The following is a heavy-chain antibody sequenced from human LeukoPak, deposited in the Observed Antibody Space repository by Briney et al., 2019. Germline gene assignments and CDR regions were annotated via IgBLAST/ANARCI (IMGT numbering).Heavy chain of an antibody. V-gene: IGHV3-30*04. CDR3: AKPARVGAVDY. J-gene: IGHJ4*02. D-gene: IGHD6-13*01. CDR1: GFTFSSYA. Sequence: GGSLRLSCAASGFTFSSYAMHWVRQAPGKGLEWVAVISYDGSNKYYADSVKGRFTISRDNSKNTLYLQMNSLGAEDTAIYYCAKPARVGAVDYWGQGTLVTVSS. CDR2: ISYDGSNK.